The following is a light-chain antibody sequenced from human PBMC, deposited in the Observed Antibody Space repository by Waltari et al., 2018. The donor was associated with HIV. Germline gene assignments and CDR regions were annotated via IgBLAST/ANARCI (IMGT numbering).Light chain of an antibody. CDR2: TVA. Sequence: DVVLTQSPRSLPVTLGQPASISCSSSQSLVYTDGNTYLNWFHQRPGQAPRRLIYTVAQREFGVPDRFSGSGSGTEFTLKISRVEAEDVGVYYCMHATKLWPPSWTFGQGTKVEIK. V-gene: IGKV2-30*01. CDR1: QSLVYTDGNTY. J-gene: IGKJ1*01. CDR3: MHATKLWPPSWT.